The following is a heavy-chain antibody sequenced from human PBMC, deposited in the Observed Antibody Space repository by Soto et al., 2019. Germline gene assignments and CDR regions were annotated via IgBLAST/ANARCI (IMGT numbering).Heavy chain of an antibody. D-gene: IGHD2-8*02. J-gene: IGHJ4*02. CDR3: VIVIGRPCGGGGVAGHFDF. Sequence: EVQLVESGGGLVQPGRSLRLSCAASGFTFDDNAVHWVRQAQGKGLEWVSGISWSSDSIGYADSVKGRFPSSRDNVKNSLYLQMNSLRTDDTALHYWVIVIGRPCGGGGVAGHFDFWGKGTLVTVSS. CDR1: GFTFDDNA. CDR2: ISWSSDSI. V-gene: IGHV3-9*01.